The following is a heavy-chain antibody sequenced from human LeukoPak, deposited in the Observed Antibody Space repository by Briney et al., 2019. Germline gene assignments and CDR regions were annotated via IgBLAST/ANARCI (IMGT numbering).Heavy chain of an antibody. CDR2: IYRGDST. CDR1: GFSVSSNY. CDR3: ARLEVRGVIGP. D-gene: IGHD3-10*01. J-gene: IGHJ5*02. Sequence: PGASLRLSCAGSGFSVSSNYMSWVRQAPGKGLEWVSVIYRGDSTYYADSVKGRFIISRDNSKNTLYLQMNSLRAEDTAMYYCARLEVRGVIGPWGQGTLVSVSS. V-gene: IGHV3-53*01.